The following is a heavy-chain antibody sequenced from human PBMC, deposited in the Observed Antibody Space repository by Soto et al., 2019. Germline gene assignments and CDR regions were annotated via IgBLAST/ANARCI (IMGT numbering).Heavy chain of an antibody. CDR2: IYYSGST. V-gene: IGHV4-30-4*01. CDR3: ARVRHINAFDI. CDR1: GGSFSNGNYY. D-gene: IGHD1-20*01. J-gene: IGHJ3*02. Sequence: QVQLQESGPGLVKPSQTLSLTCTVSGGSFSNGNYYWSWIRQPPGKGLEWIGYIYYSGSTYYNTSLKSRLTISVDTSKNQFSLKLSSVTAADTAVYYCARVRHINAFDIWGQGTMVTVSS.